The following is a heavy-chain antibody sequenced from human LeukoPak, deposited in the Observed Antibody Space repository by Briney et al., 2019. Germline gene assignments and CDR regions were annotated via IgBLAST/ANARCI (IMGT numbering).Heavy chain of an antibody. CDR3: ARETGYSSPLDI. CDR1: GGSISSYY. D-gene: IGHD6-13*01. J-gene: IGHJ3*02. Sequence: SETLSLICTVSGGSISSYYWSWIRQPAGKGLEWIGRIDTSGSTNYNPSLKSRVTMSVDTSKNQFSLKLSSVTAADTAVYYCARETGYSSPLDIWGQGTVVTVSS. V-gene: IGHV4-4*07. CDR2: IDTSGST.